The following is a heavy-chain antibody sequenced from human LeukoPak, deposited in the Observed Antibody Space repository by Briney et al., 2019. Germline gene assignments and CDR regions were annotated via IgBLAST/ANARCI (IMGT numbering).Heavy chain of an antibody. CDR1: GGSIGSGSYY. CDR2: IYYSGST. CDR3: ARDYGDYPRFYGMNV. Sequence: NPSETLSLTCTVSGGSIGSGSYYWGWIRQPPGKGLEWIGSIYYSGSTYYNPSLKSRVTISVDTSKNQFSLKLSSVTAADTAVYYCARDYGDYPRFYGMNVWGQGTTVTVSS. J-gene: IGHJ6*02. V-gene: IGHV4-39*07. D-gene: IGHD4-17*01.